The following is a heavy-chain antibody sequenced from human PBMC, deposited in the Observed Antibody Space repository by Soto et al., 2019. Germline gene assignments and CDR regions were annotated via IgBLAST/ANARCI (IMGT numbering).Heavy chain of an antibody. CDR1: GFTFSDYY. CDR2: ISSSSSYT. D-gene: IGHD4-17*01. Sequence: PGGSLRLSCAASGFTFSDYYMSWIRQAPGKGLEWVSYISSSSSYTNYADSVKGRFTISRDNAKNSLYLQMNSLRAEDTAVYYCAISTLRWVYGMDVWGQGTTVTVSS. V-gene: IGHV3-11*06. J-gene: IGHJ6*02. CDR3: AISTLRWVYGMDV.